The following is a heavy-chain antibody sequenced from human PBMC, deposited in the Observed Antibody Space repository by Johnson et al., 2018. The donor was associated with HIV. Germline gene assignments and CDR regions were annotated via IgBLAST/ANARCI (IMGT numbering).Heavy chain of an antibody. Sequence: EVQLLESGGGLVQPGGSLRLSCAASGFSVSSNYMSWVRQAPGKGLEWVSVIYSGCSTYYADSVKGRFTISRDNSKNSLYLQMNSLRAEDTAVYYCARDPGFDDAFDIWGQGTMVTVSS. V-gene: IGHV3-66*01. CDR2: IYSGCST. CDR1: GFSVSSNY. CDR3: ARDPGFDDAFDI. J-gene: IGHJ3*02.